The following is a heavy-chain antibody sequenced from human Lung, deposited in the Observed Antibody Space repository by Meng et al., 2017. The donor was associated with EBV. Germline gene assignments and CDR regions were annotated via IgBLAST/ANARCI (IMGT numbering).Heavy chain of an antibody. V-gene: IGHV7-4-1*02. CDR3: ARHDNGSPDY. CDR1: GNTLTSHS. Sequence: QAQLSQSGSALTKPRVSVNVSCKASGNTLTSHSIHCVRQAPGQGLELMGWMNTKTGNPTYAQGFTGLFVFSLATSLITAYLQISSLKAADTAMYYCARHDNGSPDYWGQGTLVTVSS. CDR2: MNTKTGNP. J-gene: IGHJ4*02. D-gene: IGHD3-9*01.